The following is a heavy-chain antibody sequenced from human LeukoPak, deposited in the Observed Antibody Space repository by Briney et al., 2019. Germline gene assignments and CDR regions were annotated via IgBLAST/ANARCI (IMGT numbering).Heavy chain of an antibody. V-gene: IGHV4-39*07. J-gene: IGHJ5*02. CDR2: IYYSGIT. Sequence: PSETLSLTCTVSGGSISSSSYYWGWIRQPPGKGLVWIGSIYYSGITYNHPSLKSRVTISVETSKNKFSLKLSSVTAADTAVYYCVRGRYSSGWFKDKSWFDPWGQGIPVTVSS. D-gene: IGHD6-19*01. CDR3: VRGRYSSGWFKDKSWFDP. CDR1: GGSISSSSYY.